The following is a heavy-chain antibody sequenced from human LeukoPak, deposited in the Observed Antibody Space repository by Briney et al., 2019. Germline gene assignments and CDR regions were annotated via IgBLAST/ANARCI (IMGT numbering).Heavy chain of an antibody. D-gene: IGHD6-13*01. V-gene: IGHV4-39*07. J-gene: IGHJ4*02. CDR1: GGSIRSSYYY. CDR3: ARGTSSWYSDY. Sequence: SETLSLTCTVSGGSIRSSYYYWGWIRQPPGKGLEWIGSIYDSGSTYYNPSLKSRVTISVDTSKNQFSLKLSSVTAADTAVYYCARGTSSWYSDYWGQGTLVTVSS. CDR2: IYDSGST.